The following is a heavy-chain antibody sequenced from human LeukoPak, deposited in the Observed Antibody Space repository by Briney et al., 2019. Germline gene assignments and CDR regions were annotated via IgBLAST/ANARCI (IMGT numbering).Heavy chain of an antibody. J-gene: IGHJ4*02. D-gene: IGHD5-18*01. CDR3: ARDARGYTYGRDY. CDR2: IYSGGTT. CDR1: GFVVSSNY. Sequence: GVSLRLSCAVSGFVVSSNYMSWVRQAPGKGLEWVSLIYSGGTTYYADSVKGRFTISSDNYKNTLYLKMNSLRAEERAVYYCARDARGYTYGRDYWGQGTLVTVSS. V-gene: IGHV3-53*01.